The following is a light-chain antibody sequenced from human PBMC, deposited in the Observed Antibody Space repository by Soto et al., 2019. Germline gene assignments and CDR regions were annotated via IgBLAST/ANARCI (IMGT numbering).Light chain of an antibody. CDR1: QSVSGIY. CDR2: GAS. V-gene: IGKV3-20*01. J-gene: IGKJ1*01. Sequence: EIVLTQSPGTLSLSPGERATLSCRASQSVSGIYLAWYQQKPGPAPRLLIYGASSRATGIPDRFSGSGSGTDFTLTISRLEPEDFAVYYCQQYGSSPRTFGQGTKVEIK. CDR3: QQYGSSPRT.